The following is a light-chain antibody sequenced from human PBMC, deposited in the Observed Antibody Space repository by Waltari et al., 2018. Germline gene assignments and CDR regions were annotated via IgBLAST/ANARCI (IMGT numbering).Light chain of an antibody. CDR2: KNN. J-gene: IGLJ2*01. Sequence: QSVVTQPPSASGTPGQRVTISCSGSSSNIGRHNVYWYQPLPGTAPKLLLYKNNLRPSGVPDRFSGSKSGPSATLAISGLRSEDEADYYCAAWDNSLSCRVVFGGGTKLTVL. CDR3: AAWDNSLSCRVV. V-gene: IGLV1-47*01. CDR1: SSNIGRHN.